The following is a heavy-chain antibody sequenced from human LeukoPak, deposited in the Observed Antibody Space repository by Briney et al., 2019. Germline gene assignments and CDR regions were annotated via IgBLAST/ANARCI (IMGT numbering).Heavy chain of an antibody. CDR1: GYTFSGYY. V-gene: IGHV1-2*02. J-gene: IGHJ4*02. D-gene: IGHD2-2*01. CDR2: INPNSGGT. CDR3: AREAICSSTTCYFDY. Sequence: ASVKVSCKPPGYTFSGYYMHWVRQAPGQGLEWMGWINPNSGGTNFAQKFRGRVTLTRDTSISTAYMELSRLRYDDTAMYYCAREAICSSTTCYFDYWGQGTLVTVSS.